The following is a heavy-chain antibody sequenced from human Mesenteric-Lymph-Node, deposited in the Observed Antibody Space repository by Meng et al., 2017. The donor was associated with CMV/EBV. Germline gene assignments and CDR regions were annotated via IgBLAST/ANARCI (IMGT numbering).Heavy chain of an antibody. V-gene: IGHV1-69*05. CDR1: GGTFSSYA. Sequence: SVKVSCKASGGTFSSYAISWVRQAPGQGLEWMGGIIPIFGTANYAQKFQGRVTITTDESTSTAYMELSSLRSEDTAVYYCARQQYSSSSGYYYYYGMDVWGQGTTVTVSS. D-gene: IGHD6-6*01. CDR3: ARQQYSSSSGYYYYYGMDV. CDR2: IIPIFGTA. J-gene: IGHJ6*02.